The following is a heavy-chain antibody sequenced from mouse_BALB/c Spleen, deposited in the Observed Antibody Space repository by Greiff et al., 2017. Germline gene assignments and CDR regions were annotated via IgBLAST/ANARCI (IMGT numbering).Heavy chain of an antibody. CDR1: GYSFTGYT. CDR3: ARGKIYYDDDYGMDY. CDR2: IKPYNGGT. Sequence: VQLQQSGPELVKPGASMKISCKASGYSFTGYTMNWVKQIPGKNLEWIGLIKPYNGGTSYNQKFKGKATLSVDKSSSTAYVELPSLSSEDSAVYYCARGKIYYDDDYGMDYWGQGTSVTVSS. J-gene: IGHJ4*01. D-gene: IGHD2-4*01. V-gene: IGHV1-26*01.